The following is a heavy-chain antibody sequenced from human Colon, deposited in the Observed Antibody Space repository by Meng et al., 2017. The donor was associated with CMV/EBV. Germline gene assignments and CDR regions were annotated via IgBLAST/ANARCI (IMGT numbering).Heavy chain of an antibody. V-gene: IGHV3-33*01. CDR3: ATGGGTEAAAAGVFDF. D-gene: IGHD6-25*01. Sequence: GMHGIRQTPGKGGKWVAGRGYNENKKFFEDSVKGRFTISRDNSKNMQFLEMNSLRDEDTAVYFCATGGGTEAAAAGVFDFWGQGTLVTVSS. CDR1: G. CDR2: RGYNENKK. J-gene: IGHJ4*02.